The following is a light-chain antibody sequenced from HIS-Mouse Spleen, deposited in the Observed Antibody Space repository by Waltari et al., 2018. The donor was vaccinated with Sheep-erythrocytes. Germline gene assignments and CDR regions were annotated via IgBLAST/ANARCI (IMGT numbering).Light chain of an antibody. CDR2: AAS. CDR3: QQLNSYPALT. Sequence: DIQLTQSPSFLSASVGDRVTITCRASQGISSYLAWYQQKPGKAPKLLIYAASTLQSGVPARFSGRGSGTEFTLTISSLQTEDFATYYCQQLNSYPALTFGGGTKVEIK. CDR1: QGISSY. V-gene: IGKV1-9*01. J-gene: IGKJ4*01.